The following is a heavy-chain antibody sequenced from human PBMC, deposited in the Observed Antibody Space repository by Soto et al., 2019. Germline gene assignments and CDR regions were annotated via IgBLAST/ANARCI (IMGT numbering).Heavy chain of an antibody. V-gene: IGHV5-51*01. Sequence: GESLKISCKGSGYSFTSYWIGWVRQMTGKGLEWMGIIYPGDSDTRYSPSFQGQVTISADKSISTAYLQWSSLNASDTAMTSFATGAIVVVTASGYYFCYWGQGTLVTVSS. D-gene: IGHD2-21*02. CDR2: IYPGDSDT. CDR3: ATGAIVVVTASGYYFCY. CDR1: GYSFTSYW. J-gene: IGHJ4*02.